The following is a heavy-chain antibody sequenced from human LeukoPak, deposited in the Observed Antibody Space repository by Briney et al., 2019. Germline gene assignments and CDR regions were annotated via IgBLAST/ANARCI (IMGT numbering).Heavy chain of an antibody. Sequence: GGSLRLSCTASGFTFGDYTMSWFRQAPGKGLEWVGFIRSKAYGGTTEYAASVKGRFTISRDDSKSIAYLQMNSLKTEDTAVYYCTRALLLWFGETNFDYWGQGTLVTVSS. V-gene: IGHV3-49*03. CDR3: TRALLLWFGETNFDY. CDR1: GFTFGDYT. D-gene: IGHD3-10*01. J-gene: IGHJ4*02. CDR2: IRSKAYGGTT.